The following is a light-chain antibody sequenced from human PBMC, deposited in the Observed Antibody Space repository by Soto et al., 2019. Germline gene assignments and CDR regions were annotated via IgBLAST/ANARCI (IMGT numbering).Light chain of an antibody. Sequence: DIQMTQSPSSLSASVGDRVTLTCRVSQDIKDHLGWYQQKPGKAPKSLIYVASRLQSGVPPRFSGSGSGTEVTLTSSSLLPEDLAAYFFLQHKSDPGTFGQATKGEI. CDR2: VAS. CDR3: LQHKSDPGT. V-gene: IGKV1-17*01. J-gene: IGKJ1*01. CDR1: QDIKDH.